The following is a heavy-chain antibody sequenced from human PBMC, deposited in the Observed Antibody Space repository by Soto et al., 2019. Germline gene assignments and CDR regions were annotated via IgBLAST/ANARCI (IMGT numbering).Heavy chain of an antibody. D-gene: IGHD1-26*01. Sequence: SETLSLTCTVSGGSISSYYWSWFRQPPGKGLEWIGYIYYSGGTNYNPSLKSRVTISVDTSKNQFSLKLSSVTAADTAVYYCARDSGIVGANAFYYYYGMDVWGQGTTVTVSS. CDR3: ARDSGIVGANAFYYYYGMDV. CDR1: GGSISSYY. CDR2: IYYSGGT. V-gene: IGHV4-59*01. J-gene: IGHJ6*02.